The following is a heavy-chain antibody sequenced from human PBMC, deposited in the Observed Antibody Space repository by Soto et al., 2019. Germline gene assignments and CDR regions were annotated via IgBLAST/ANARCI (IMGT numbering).Heavy chain of an antibody. CDR3: VRDRSTYCGGGTGEFKENWFDP. J-gene: IGHJ5*02. V-gene: IGHV4-59*01. CDR2: TYYIGDT. D-gene: IGHD3-16*01. CDR1: GRSICRYY. Sequence: SETLTLTCSVSGRSICRYYCCWIRQAPAKELEWIGYTYYIGDTGDYRSLQSRVTLTDDPSKNKVDPKLPSAAVSDTAVHDCVRDRSTYCGGGTGEFKENWFDPWGQGVLVTVSS.